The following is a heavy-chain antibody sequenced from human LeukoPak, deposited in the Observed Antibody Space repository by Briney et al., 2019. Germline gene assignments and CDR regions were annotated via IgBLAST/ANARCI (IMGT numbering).Heavy chain of an antibody. J-gene: IGHJ4*02. CDR2: ISYDGSNK. CDR1: GFTFSSYA. CDR3: ARARYSGSYYQDY. V-gene: IGHV3-30-3*01. Sequence: GGSLRLSCAASGFTFSSYAMHWVRQAPGKGLEWVAVISYDGSNKYYADSVKGRFTISRDNSKNTLYLQMNSLRAEDTAVYYCARARYSGSYYQDYWGQGTLVTVSS. D-gene: IGHD1-26*01.